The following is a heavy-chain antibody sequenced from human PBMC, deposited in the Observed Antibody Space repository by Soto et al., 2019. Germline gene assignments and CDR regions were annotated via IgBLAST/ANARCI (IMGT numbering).Heavy chain of an antibody. CDR2: MSGSSSTT. CDR1: GLTFSNYA. Sequence: PVGSLRISCATSGLTFSNYAMSWVRQAPGGGLECVSSMSGSSSTTYYADSVRGRFTISRDRSKNTLYLQMSSLRAEDTALYYCAKNQERELPRVIDFWGQGTLVTVSS. V-gene: IGHV3-23*01. D-gene: IGHD1-7*01. J-gene: IGHJ4*02. CDR3: AKNQERELPRVIDF.